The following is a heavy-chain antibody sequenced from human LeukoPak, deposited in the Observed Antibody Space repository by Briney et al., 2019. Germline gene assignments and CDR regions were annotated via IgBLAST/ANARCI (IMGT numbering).Heavy chain of an antibody. Sequence: PGGSLSLSCAVSGFTFSSSARSWVRQAPGKGLEWVSAIYSGGDDTVHADSVKGRLTHSRENSKNTLYPQMNSLRAQDTAKYYCRKGGSYAPLDYWGQGTLVTVSS. V-gene: IGHV3-23*03. CDR1: GFTFSSSA. CDR2: IYSGGDDT. CDR3: RKGGSYAPLDY. D-gene: IGHD1-26*01. J-gene: IGHJ4*02.